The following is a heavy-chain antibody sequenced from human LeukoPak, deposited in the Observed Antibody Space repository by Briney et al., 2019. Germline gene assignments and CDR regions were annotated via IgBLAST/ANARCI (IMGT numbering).Heavy chain of an antibody. D-gene: IGHD2-2*01. CDR2: INHSGST. CDR1: GGSFSGYY. V-gene: IGHV4-34*01. Sequence: SETLSLTCAVYGGSFSGYYWSWIRQPPGKGLEWIGEINHSGSTNYNPSPKSRVTISVDTSKNQFSLKLSSVTAADTAVYYCARGRYCSSTSCYAKRENNWFDPWGQGTLVTVSS. CDR3: ARGRYCSSTSCYAKRENNWFDP. J-gene: IGHJ5*02.